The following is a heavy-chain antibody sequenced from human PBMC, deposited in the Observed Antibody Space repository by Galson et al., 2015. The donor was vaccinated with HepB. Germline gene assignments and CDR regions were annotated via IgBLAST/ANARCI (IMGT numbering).Heavy chain of an antibody. CDR2: ITPNSGGT. V-gene: IGHV1-2*06. D-gene: IGHD7-27*01. J-gene: IGHJ4*02. CDR3: AKDLTAWGFSTPPSSEY. CDR1: GYTFTSYY. Sequence: SVKVSCKASGYTFTSYYIHWVRQAPGQGLEWMGRITPNSGGTNYAQKFQGRVTMTRDTSISTAYMELSRLSSDDTAVYCCAKDLTAWGFSTPPSSEYWGQGTLVTVSS.